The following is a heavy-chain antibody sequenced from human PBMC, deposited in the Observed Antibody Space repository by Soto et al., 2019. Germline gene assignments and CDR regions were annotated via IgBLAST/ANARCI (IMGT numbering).Heavy chain of an antibody. D-gene: IGHD3-22*01. CDR3: ARERIVVVRGYFDY. Sequence: GGSLRLSCAASGFTFSSYAMHWVRQAPGKGLEWVAVISYDGSNKYYADSVKGRFTISRDNSKNTLYLQMNSLRAEDTAVYYCARERIVVVRGYFDYWGQGTLVTVSS. J-gene: IGHJ4*02. V-gene: IGHV3-30-3*01. CDR2: ISYDGSNK. CDR1: GFTFSSYA.